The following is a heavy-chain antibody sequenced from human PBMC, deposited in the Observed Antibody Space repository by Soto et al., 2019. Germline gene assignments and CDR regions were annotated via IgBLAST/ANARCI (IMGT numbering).Heavy chain of an antibody. CDR3: ATWDHYSDRNGAIDY. CDR1: GDIFTNYA. CDR2: IIPPFPTT. J-gene: IGHJ4*02. D-gene: IGHD3-22*01. V-gene: IGHV1-69*13. Sequence: SSVKVSCKASGDIFTNYAFTWVRQAPGQGLEWLGWIIPPFPTTRYSQEFRGRVTITADESTSTAYIELSSLTSEDTAVYYCATWDHYSDRNGAIDYWGQGTLVTVPS.